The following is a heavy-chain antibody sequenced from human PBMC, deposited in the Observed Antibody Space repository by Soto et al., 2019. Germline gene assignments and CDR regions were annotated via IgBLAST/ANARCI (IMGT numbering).Heavy chain of an antibody. V-gene: IGHV4-34*01. D-gene: IGHD6-19*01. Sequence: SETLSLTCAVYGGSFSGYYWSWIRQPPGKGLEWIGEINHSGSTNYNPSLKSRVTISVDTSKNQFSLKLSSVTAADTAVYYCARGVSRQWLANNWFDPWGQGTLVTVSS. CDR1: GGSFSGYY. J-gene: IGHJ5*02. CDR2: INHSGST. CDR3: ARGVSRQWLANNWFDP.